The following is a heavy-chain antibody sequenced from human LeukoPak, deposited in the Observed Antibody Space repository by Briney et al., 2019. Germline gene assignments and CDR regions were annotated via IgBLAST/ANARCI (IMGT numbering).Heavy chain of an antibody. CDR2: ISGSGGST. CDR3: ANTDCSGGSCYPNWFDP. CDR1: GFTFSDYY. V-gene: IGHV3-23*01. J-gene: IGHJ5*02. Sequence: GGSLRLSCAASGFTFSDYYMSWVRQAPGKGLEWVSAISGSGGSTYYADSVKGRFTISRDNSKNTLYLQMNSLRAEDTAVYYCANTDCSGGSCYPNWFDPWGQGTLVTVSS. D-gene: IGHD2-15*01.